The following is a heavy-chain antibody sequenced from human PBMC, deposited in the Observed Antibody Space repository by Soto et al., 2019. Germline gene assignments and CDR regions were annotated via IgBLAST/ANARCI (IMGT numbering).Heavy chain of an antibody. CDR2: IYYSGST. CDR3: ATSAHCSGGSCYPVYFDY. J-gene: IGHJ4*02. D-gene: IGHD2-15*01. V-gene: IGHV4-31*02. CDR1: GGSISSGGYY. Sequence: SETLSLTCTVSGGSISSGGYYWSWIRQHPGKGLEWIGYIYYSGSTYYNPSLKSRVTISVDTSKNQFSLKLSSVTAADTAVYYCATSAHCSGGSCYPVYFDYWGPGTLVTVSS.